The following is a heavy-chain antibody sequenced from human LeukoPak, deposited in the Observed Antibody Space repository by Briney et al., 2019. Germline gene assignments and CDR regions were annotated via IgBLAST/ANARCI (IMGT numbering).Heavy chain of an antibody. D-gene: IGHD6-13*01. CDR3: AGGTGGAAAADFDP. J-gene: IGHJ5*02. V-gene: IGHV4-31*03. CDR1: GGSISSGGYY. CDR2: IYYSGST. Sequence: SETLSLTCTVSGGSISSGGYYWSWIRQHPGKGLEWIGFIYYSGSTYYNPSLKSRATISIDTSKNQFSLKLSSVTAADTAVYYCAGGTGGAAAADFDPWGQGTLVTVSS.